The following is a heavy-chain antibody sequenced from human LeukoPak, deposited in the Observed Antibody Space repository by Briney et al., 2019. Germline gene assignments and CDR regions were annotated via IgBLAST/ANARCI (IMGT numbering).Heavy chain of an antibody. Sequence: PGGSLRLSCVVSGFTFRSYHMNWVRQAPGKGLEWVSSISTSNSYIYYADSVKGRFTISRDNSKNTLYLQMNSLRAEDTAVYYCAKDRHRRELLLSFFDYWGQGTLVTVSS. D-gene: IGHD1-26*01. CDR2: ISTSNSYI. J-gene: IGHJ4*02. CDR1: GFTFRSYH. V-gene: IGHV3-21*04. CDR3: AKDRHRRELLLSFFDY.